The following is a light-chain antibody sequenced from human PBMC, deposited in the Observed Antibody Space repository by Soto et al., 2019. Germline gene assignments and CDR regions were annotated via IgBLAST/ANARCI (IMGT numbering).Light chain of an antibody. CDR1: QAVNTR. CDR3: HQRQSWPRT. J-gene: IGKJ1*01. V-gene: IGKV3-11*01. Sequence: IVLRHSPATLSSFPFDRVTLSFMASQAVNTRLAWYQHKPGQAPRLLIYLASNRAAGVPARFSGSGSGTDFTLTISDVEPEDFAVYYCHQRQSWPRTFGQGTKVDIK. CDR2: LAS.